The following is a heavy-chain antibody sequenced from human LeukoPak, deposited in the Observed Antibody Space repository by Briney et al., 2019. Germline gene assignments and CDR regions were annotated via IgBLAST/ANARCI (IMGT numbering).Heavy chain of an antibody. V-gene: IGHV4-30-2*01. CDR1: GGSISSGGYS. D-gene: IGHD3-10*01. CDR3: ARVRGVIVGPFDY. Sequence: PSETLSLTCAVSGGSISSGGYSWSWIRQPPGKGLEWIGYIYHSGSTYYNPSPKSRVTISVDRSKNQFSLKLSSVTAADTAVYYCARVRGVIVGPFDYWGQGTLVTVSS. J-gene: IGHJ4*02. CDR2: IYHSGST.